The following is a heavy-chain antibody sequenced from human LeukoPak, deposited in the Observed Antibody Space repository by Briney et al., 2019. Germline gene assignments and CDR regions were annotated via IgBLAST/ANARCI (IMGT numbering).Heavy chain of an antibody. CDR1: GFTFSSYS. V-gene: IGHV3-38-3*01. CDR3: ARDEDYYDSSGYYPGDY. Sequence: GGSLRLSCAASGFTFSSYSMNWVRQAPGKGLEWVSSISGGSTYYADSRKGRFTISRDNSKNTLYLQMNSLRAEDTAVYYCARDEDYYDSSGYYPGDYWGQGTLVTVSS. D-gene: IGHD3-22*01. J-gene: IGHJ4*02. CDR2: ISGGST.